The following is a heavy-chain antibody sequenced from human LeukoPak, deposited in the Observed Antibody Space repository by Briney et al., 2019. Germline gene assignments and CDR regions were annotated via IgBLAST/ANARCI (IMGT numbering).Heavy chain of an antibody. CDR3: ARGERGITMVRGVIVQNYYYYYYMDV. D-gene: IGHD3-10*01. CDR1: GGSISNNNW. Sequence: SETLSLTCSVSGGSISNNNWWSWVRQPPGKGLEWIGEIYHSGSTNYNPSLKSRVTISVDTSKNQFSLKLSSVTAADTAVYYCARGERGITMVRGVIVQNYYYYYYMDVWGKGTTVTISS. V-gene: IGHV4-4*02. J-gene: IGHJ6*03. CDR2: IYHSGST.